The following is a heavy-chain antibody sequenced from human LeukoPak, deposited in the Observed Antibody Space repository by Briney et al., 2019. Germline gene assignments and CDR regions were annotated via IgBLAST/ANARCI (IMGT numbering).Heavy chain of an antibody. CDR1: GYSFTTYW. CDR3: ARLWGSSSSYYNHYGMDV. CDR2: IYPGDSDT. J-gene: IGHJ6*02. V-gene: IGHV5-51*01. D-gene: IGHD6-6*01. Sequence: ESLKISRKGSGYSFTTYWIGWVRQMPGKGLEWMGIIYPGDSDTRYSPSFQGQVTISADKSISTAYLQWSSLKASDTAIYYCARLWGSSSSYYNHYGMDVWGQGTPVTVSS.